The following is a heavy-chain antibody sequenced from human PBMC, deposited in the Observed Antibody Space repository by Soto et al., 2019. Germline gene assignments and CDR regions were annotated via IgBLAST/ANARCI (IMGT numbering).Heavy chain of an antibody. D-gene: IGHD2-2*01. J-gene: IGHJ4*02. Sequence: PGGSLRLSCAASGFTFSSYYMHWVRQAPGKGLEWVAVISYDGSNKYYADSVKGRFTISRDNSKNTLYLQMNSLRAEDTAVYYCAKEAMRDFDYWGQGTLVTVSS. V-gene: IGHV3-30*18. CDR1: GFTFSSYY. CDR3: AKEAMRDFDY. CDR2: ISYDGSNK.